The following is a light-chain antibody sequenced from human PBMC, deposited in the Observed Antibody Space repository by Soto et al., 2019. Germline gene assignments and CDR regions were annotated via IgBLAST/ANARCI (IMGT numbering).Light chain of an antibody. Sequence: QSVLTQPPSVSAAPGQKVTISCSGSSSNIGNNYVSWYQQLPGTAPKLLIYDNNKRPSGIPDRFSGSKSGTSGTVDITGLQTGDEADCYCATWDGSLPAEVFGGGTKLTVL. J-gene: IGLJ2*01. CDR3: ATWDGSLPAEV. CDR1: SSNIGNNY. V-gene: IGLV1-51*01. CDR2: DNN.